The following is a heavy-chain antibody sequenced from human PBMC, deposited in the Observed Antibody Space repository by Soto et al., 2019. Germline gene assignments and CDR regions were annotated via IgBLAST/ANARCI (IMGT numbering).Heavy chain of an antibody. Sequence: QMQLQQWGAGLLKPSETLSLTCAVYGGSFSGYYWTWIRQPPGTGLEWIGEINHSGSTNYNPSLKSRVTISVDTSKNQFSLKLTSVTDADTAVYYCARDKITGLFDYWGQGTLVTVSS. CDR1: GGSFSGYY. V-gene: IGHV4-34*01. D-gene: IGHD2-8*02. CDR2: INHSGST. J-gene: IGHJ4*02. CDR3: ARDKITGLFDY.